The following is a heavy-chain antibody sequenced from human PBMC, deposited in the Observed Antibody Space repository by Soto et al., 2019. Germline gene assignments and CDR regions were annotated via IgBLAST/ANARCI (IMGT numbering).Heavy chain of an antibody. D-gene: IGHD3-22*01. CDR2: IGSSDNII. CDR1: GFTFSDYY. J-gene: IGHJ4*02. CDR3: ARDLGYYESSGYFDY. Sequence: GGSLRLSCAASGFTFSDYYMSWIRQAPGKGLEWVSYIGSSDNIIYYADSVKGRFTISRDNAKNSLYLRMNSLRAEDTAVYYCARDLGYYESSGYFDYWGQGTLVTVSS. V-gene: IGHV3-11*04.